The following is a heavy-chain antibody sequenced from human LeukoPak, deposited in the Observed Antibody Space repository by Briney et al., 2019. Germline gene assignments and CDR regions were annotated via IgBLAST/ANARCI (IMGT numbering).Heavy chain of an antibody. CDR3: ARSLSSRFSGPRRPYYFDS. J-gene: IGHJ4*02. Sequence: GGSLRLSCAASGFTVSSNYMSWVRQAPGKGLEWVSVIYSGGSTYYADSVKGRFTISRDNSKNTLYLQMNSLRAEDTAVYYCARSLSSRFSGPRRPYYFDSWGQGTLVTVSS. V-gene: IGHV3-66*01. CDR1: GFTVSSNY. CDR2: IYSGGST. D-gene: IGHD3-16*02.